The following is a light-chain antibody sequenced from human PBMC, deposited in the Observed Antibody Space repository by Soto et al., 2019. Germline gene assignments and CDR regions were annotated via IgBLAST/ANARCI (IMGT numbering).Light chain of an antibody. Sequence: AIQVTQSPSSLSASVGDRVTITCRARQDIRGAVAWYQQKPGKAPKLLIYDVSTLESGVPSRFSGSGSGTEFTLTITSLQPGDFGTYICQQFNSYPITFGHGTRLEIK. CDR3: QQFNSYPIT. V-gene: IGKV1-13*02. J-gene: IGKJ5*01. CDR2: DVS. CDR1: QDIRGA.